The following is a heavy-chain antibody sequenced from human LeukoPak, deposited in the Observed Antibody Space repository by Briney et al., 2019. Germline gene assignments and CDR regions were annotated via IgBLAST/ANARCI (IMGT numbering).Heavy chain of an antibody. V-gene: IGHV4-39*07. D-gene: IGHD1-14*01. CDR2: MYYRGRT. Sequence: PSETLSLTGTVSGGSISSSSYYWGWIRQPPGKGLEWIGSMYYRGRTYYNPSLKSRVTISVDTSKNQFSLKLSSVTAADTAVYYCARRGETDDAFDIWGQGTMVTVSS. CDR3: ARRGETDDAFDI. CDR1: GGSISSSSYY. J-gene: IGHJ3*02.